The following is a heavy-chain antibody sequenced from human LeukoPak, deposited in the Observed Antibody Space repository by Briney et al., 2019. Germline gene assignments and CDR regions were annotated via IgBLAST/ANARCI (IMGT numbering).Heavy chain of an antibody. D-gene: IGHD4-23*01. CDR3: AKSVTADP. Sequence: GGPLRLSCAASGITIRSSGLSWVRQAPGKGLEWVSAISPGGDRTYYADSVKGRFAISRDNSKNTLYLQMHSLRAEDTAVYYCAKSVTADPWGQGTLVTVSS. CDR1: GITIRSSG. J-gene: IGHJ5*02. V-gene: IGHV3-23*01. CDR2: ISPGGDRT.